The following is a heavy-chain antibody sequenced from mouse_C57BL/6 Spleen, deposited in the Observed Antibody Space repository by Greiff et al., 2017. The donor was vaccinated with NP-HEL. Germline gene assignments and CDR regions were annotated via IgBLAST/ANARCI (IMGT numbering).Heavy chain of an antibody. CDR2: ISYDGSN. V-gene: IGHV3-6*01. CDR3: AILEAMDY. Sequence: ESGPGLVKPSQSLSLTCSVTGYSITSGYYWNWIRQFPGNKLEWMGYISYDGSNNYNPSLKNRISITRDTSKNQFFLKLNSVTTEDTATYYCAILEAMDYWGQGTSVTVSS. CDR1: GYSITSGYY. J-gene: IGHJ4*01.